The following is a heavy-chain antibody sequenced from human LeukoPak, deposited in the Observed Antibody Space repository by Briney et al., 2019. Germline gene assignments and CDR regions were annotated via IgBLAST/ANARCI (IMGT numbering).Heavy chain of an antibody. D-gene: IGHD6-13*01. CDR1: GFTFSSYS. Sequence: PGGSLRLSCAASGFTFSSYSINWVRQAPGKGLEWVSYISGSSTTIYYADSVKGRFTISRDNAKNSLFLQMNSLRDEDTAVYYCARRNIAAAALDYWGQGTLVTVSS. J-gene: IGHJ4*02. CDR3: ARRNIAAAALDY. V-gene: IGHV3-48*02. CDR2: ISGSSTTI.